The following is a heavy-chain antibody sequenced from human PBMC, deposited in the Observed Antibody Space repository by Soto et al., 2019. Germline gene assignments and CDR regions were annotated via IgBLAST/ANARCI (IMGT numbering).Heavy chain of an antibody. J-gene: IGHJ4*02. Sequence: SETLSLTCTVSGGSISSYYWSWIRQPPGKRLERIGYIYYSGSTNYNPSLKSRVTISVDTSKNQFSLNLSSVTAADTAVYYCARHLPYCGGECYSLDYWGQGTLVTVSS. CDR2: IYYSGST. CDR3: ARHLPYCGGECYSLDY. V-gene: IGHV4-59*08. D-gene: IGHD2-21*01. CDR1: GGSISSYY.